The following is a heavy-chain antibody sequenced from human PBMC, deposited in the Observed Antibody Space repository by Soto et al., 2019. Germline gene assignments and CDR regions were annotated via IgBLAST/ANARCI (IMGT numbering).Heavy chain of an antibody. CDR2: IYYSGST. CDR1: GGSISTSSYY. V-gene: IGHV4-39*01. Sequence: TDTLSLTCTVSGGSISTSSYYCGWIRQPPGKGLEWIGSIYYSGSTYYNPSLKSRVTISADTSKNQLSLKLSSVTAADTAVYYCARLIAAAGGNRAYWGQGTLDTVAS. J-gene: IGHJ4*02. CDR3: ARLIAAAGGNRAY. D-gene: IGHD6-13*01.